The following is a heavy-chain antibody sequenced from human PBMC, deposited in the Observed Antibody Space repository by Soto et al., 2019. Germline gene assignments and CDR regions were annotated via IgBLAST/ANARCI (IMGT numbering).Heavy chain of an antibody. Sequence: QVQLVQSGAEVKKPGASVKVSCKASGYTFTSYAMHWLRQAPGQRLEWMGWINAGNGNTKYSQKFQGRVTITRDTSASTAYMELSSLRSEDTAVYSCARTSGYYFFDYWGQGTLVTVSS. J-gene: IGHJ4*02. CDR1: GYTFTSYA. CDR3: ARTSGYYFFDY. D-gene: IGHD3-3*01. V-gene: IGHV1-3*01. CDR2: INAGNGNT.